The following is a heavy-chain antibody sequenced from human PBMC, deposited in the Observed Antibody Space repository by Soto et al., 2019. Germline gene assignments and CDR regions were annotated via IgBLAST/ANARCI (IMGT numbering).Heavy chain of an antibody. J-gene: IGHJ4*02. V-gene: IGHV4-59*11. CDR2: IYDSGST. Sequence: PSETLSLTCSVSGDSLKNHYWAWIRHSPGKGLEWIGNIYDSGSTNYSPALKSRVSMSVDTSKNLFSLKMNSVTAADTAVHYCASSSMVPVDYFDCWGKGTGVTVSS. CDR3: ASSSMVPVDYFDC. CDR1: GDSLKNHY. D-gene: IGHD3-10*01.